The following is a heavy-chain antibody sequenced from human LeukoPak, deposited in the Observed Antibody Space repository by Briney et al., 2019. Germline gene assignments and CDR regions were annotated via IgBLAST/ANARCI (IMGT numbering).Heavy chain of an antibody. Sequence: GGSLRLSCAASGFTFSTYPIHWVREAPGKGLEHVSGISTNGDSTYYANSVRGRFTISRDNSKNTLYLQMGSLRTEDMAVYYCARVSSSSYFDYWGQGTLVTVSS. CDR3: ARVSSSSYFDY. CDR1: GFTFSTYP. J-gene: IGHJ4*02. V-gene: IGHV3-64*01. D-gene: IGHD6-13*01. CDR2: ISTNGDST.